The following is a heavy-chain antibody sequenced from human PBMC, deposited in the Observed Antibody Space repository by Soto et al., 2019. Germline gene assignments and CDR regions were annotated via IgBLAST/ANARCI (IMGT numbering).Heavy chain of an antibody. CDR3: LWGGRGYTKYDPLDI. J-gene: IGHJ3*02. CDR2: ISSRSSVI. D-gene: IGHD2-2*02. Sequence: EVQLVESGGGLVKPGESLRLSCVASDSTFSSYSMNWVRQAPGKGLEWVSSISSRSSVIFYAESMRGRFTISRDNTKNCLYLQVDSLRAEDKAVYYCLWGGRGYTKYDPLDIWGQGTMVPVSS. V-gene: IGHV3-21*01. CDR1: DSTFSSYS.